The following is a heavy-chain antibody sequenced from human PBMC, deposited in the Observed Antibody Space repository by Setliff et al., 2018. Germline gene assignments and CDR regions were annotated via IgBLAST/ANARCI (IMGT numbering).Heavy chain of an antibody. CDR1: GYTFTYRY. D-gene: IGHD3-22*01. V-gene: IGHV1-69*13. CDR2: IMATFGPA. Sequence: ASVKVSCKASGYTFTYRYLHWVRQAPGQGLEWMGGIMATFGPANYAQMFQGRVTITADESTSTAYMELSSLRSEDTAVYYCARNYDSSGYSKSHLGYYYYGMDVWGQGTTVTVSS. J-gene: IGHJ6*02. CDR3: ARNYDSSGYSKSHLGYYYYGMDV.